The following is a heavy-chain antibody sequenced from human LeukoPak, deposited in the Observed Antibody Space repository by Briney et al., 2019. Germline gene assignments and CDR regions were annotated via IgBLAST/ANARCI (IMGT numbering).Heavy chain of an antibody. CDR1: GYTFTSYY. J-gene: IGHJ4*02. D-gene: IGHD3-22*01. V-gene: IGHV1-46*01. Sequence: GASVKVSCKASGYTFTSYYMHWVRQAPGQGLEWMGIINPSGGSTSYAQKFQGRVTMTRDMSTSTVYMELSSLRAEDTALYYCAKDRDSYYDSSGYYFFYWGQGTLVTVSS. CDR2: INPSGGST. CDR3: AKDRDSYYDSSGYYFFY.